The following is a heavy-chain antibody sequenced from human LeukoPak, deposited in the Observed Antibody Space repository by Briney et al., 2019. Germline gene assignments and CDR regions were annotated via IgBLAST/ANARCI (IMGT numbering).Heavy chain of an antibody. J-gene: IGHJ4*02. V-gene: IGHV4-34*01. CDR3: ARDVGTALVTGDY. D-gene: IGHD5-18*01. CDR1: GFTFSSYG. Sequence: GSLRLSCAASGFTFSSYGMHWVRQPPGKGLEWIGEINHSGSTNYNPSLKSRVTISVDTSKNQLSLKLISVTAADTAVYYCARDVGTALVTGDYWGQGTLVTVSS. CDR2: INHSGST.